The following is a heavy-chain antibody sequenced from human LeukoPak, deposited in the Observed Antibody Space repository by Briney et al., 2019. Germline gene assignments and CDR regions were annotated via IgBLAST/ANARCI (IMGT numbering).Heavy chain of an antibody. CDR1: VYTFTSYY. Sequence: ASVTVSCKASVYTFTSYYNNWLRQATGQGREGIGWMKPNSGNTGYAQKFQGRVTMTRNTSISTAYMELSSLRSEDTAVYYCARGGRGSSWYWGYYFDYWGQGTLVTVSS. CDR3: ARGGRGSSWYWGYYFDY. D-gene: IGHD6-13*01. CDR2: MKPNSGNT. J-gene: IGHJ4*02. V-gene: IGHV1-8*01.